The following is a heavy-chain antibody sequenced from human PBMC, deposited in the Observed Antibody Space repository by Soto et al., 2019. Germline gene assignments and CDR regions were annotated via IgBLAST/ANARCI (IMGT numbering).Heavy chain of an antibody. CDR3: ARGGGADIVLMVYAKSCDY. Sequence: QVQLVESGGGVVQPGRSLTLSCAASGITFSSYAMHWDRQAPGKGLELVAVISYDGSNKYYADSVKRRFTISRDNSKNTLYLQMNSLRAEDTAVYYCARGGGADIVLMVYAKSCDYWGQGTLVTVSS. CDR1: GITFSSYA. J-gene: IGHJ4*02. V-gene: IGHV3-30-3*01. CDR2: ISYDGSNK. D-gene: IGHD2-8*01.